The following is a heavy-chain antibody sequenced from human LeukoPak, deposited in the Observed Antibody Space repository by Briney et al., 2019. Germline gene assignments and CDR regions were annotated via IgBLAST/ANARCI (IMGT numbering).Heavy chain of an antibody. D-gene: IGHD6-19*01. Sequence: PSQTLSLTCAVSGGSISSSSYYWGWILQPPGKGLEWIASIYYSGSTYYNPSLKSRVTISVDTSKNQFSLKLSSVTAADTAVYYCARVVPAGTPNYYYYYMDVWGKGTTVTVSS. CDR1: GGSISSSSYY. V-gene: IGHV4-39*07. CDR3: ARVVPAGTPNYYYYYMDV. J-gene: IGHJ6*03. CDR2: IYYSGST.